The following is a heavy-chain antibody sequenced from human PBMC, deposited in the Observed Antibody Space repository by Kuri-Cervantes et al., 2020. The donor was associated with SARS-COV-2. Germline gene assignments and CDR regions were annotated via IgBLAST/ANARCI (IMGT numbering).Heavy chain of an antibody. J-gene: IGHJ3*02. Sequence: WVRQASGKGLEWIGSIYYSGSTYYNPSLKSRVTISVDTSKNQFSLKLSSVTAADTAVYYCARSVTKDFWSGVDIWGQGTMVTVSS. CDR3: ARSVTKDFWSGVDI. V-gene: IGHV4-39*01. CDR2: IYYSGST. D-gene: IGHD3-3*01.